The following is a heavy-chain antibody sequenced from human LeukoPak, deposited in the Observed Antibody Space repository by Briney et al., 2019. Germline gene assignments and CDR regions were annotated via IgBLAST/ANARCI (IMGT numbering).Heavy chain of an antibody. CDR1: GFTFSSYA. V-gene: IGHV3-23*01. Sequence: GGSLRLSCVASGFTFSSYAMSWVRQAPGKGLAWVSTISGGSGSTYCADSVKGRFTISRDNSKNTLYLQMNSLRDEDTAVYYCAKHRFESGGYHSTNWGQGTLVTVSS. CDR2: ISGGSGST. CDR3: AKHRFESGGYHSTN. D-gene: IGHD3-22*01. J-gene: IGHJ4*02.